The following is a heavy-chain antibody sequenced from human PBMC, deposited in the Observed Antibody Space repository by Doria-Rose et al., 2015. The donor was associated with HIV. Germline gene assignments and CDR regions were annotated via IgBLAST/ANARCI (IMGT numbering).Heavy chain of an antibody. D-gene: IGHD3-10*01. V-gene: IGHV3-21*01. CDR2: ISSTSAYI. CDR3: ATGVTLDY. CDR1: GFTFCSHR. J-gene: IGHJ4*02. Sequence: VQLVQSGGGLVRPGGSLRLSCATSGFTFCSHRINWVRQAPGKGLEWVSSISSTSAYINYADSVRGRFTISRDNARNSLYLQMDSLGAEDTAIYYCATGVTLDYWGQGTLVTVSS.